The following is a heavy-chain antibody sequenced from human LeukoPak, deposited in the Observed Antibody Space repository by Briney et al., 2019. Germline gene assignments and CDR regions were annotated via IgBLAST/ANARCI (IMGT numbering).Heavy chain of an antibody. V-gene: IGHV1-69*01. Sequence: TVKVSCKASGGTFSSYAISWVRNPPRQGVEWMGGIIPIFGTANYAQKFQGRVTITADESTSTAYMELSSLRSEDTAVYYCARTTVNNPYMDVWGKGTTVTVSS. CDR3: ARTTVNNPYMDV. CDR2: IIPIFGTA. CDR1: GGTFSSYA. J-gene: IGHJ6*03. D-gene: IGHD4-17*01.